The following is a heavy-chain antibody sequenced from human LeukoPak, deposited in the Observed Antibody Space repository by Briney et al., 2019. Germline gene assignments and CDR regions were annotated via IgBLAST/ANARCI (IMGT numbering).Heavy chain of an antibody. J-gene: IGHJ5*02. D-gene: IGHD3-16*01. CDR1: GGSISSYY. Sequence: SETLSLTCTVSGGSISSYYWSWIRQPPGKGLEWIGYIYYSGSTNYNPSLKSRVTISVDTSKNQFSLKLSSVIAADTAVYYYARLLEVIGGQPNWFDPWGQGTLVTVSS. CDR3: ARLLEVIGGQPNWFDP. CDR2: IYYSGST. V-gene: IGHV4-59*01.